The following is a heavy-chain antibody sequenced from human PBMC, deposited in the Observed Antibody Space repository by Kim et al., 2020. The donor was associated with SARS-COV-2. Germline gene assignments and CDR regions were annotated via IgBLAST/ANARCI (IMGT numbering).Heavy chain of an antibody. CDR3: ALHCSSTSCYAGYYYYGMDV. Sequence: GGSLRLSCAASGFTFSSYEMNWVRQAPGKGLEWVSYISSSGSTIYYADSVKGRFTISRDNAKNSLYLQMNSLRAEDTAVYYCALHCSSTSCYAGYYYYGMDVWGQGTTVTVSS. V-gene: IGHV3-48*03. D-gene: IGHD2-2*01. CDR2: ISSSGSTI. CDR1: GFTFSSYE. J-gene: IGHJ6*02.